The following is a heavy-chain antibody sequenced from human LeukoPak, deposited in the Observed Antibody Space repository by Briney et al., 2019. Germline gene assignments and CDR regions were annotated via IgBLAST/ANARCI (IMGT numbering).Heavy chain of an antibody. D-gene: IGHD6-13*01. Sequence: ASVKVSCKASGYTLTSYDINWVRQATGQGPEWMGWMNPNSGNTGYAQKFQGRVTMTRNTSISTAYMELSSLRSEDTAVYYCARESIAAAGTTISYYYGMDVWGQGTTVTVSS. CDR2: MNPNSGNT. CDR1: GYTLTSYD. V-gene: IGHV1-8*01. CDR3: ARESIAAAGTTISYYYGMDV. J-gene: IGHJ6*02.